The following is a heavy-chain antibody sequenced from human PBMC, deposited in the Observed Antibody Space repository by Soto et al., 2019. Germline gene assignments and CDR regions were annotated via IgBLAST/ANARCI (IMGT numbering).Heavy chain of an antibody. J-gene: IGHJ4*02. Sequence: QVQLVQSGDEVKKPGASVKVSCKASGYTFTKYGFTWVRQAPGQGLEWMGWISGYNGNTNYAQKFQDRVTMTTDTSTSTAYMELSSLRSDDTAVYYCARDLNIVLKGLRYYFDYWGQGTLVTVSS. V-gene: IGHV1-18*01. CDR2: ISGYNGNT. CDR1: GYTFTKYG. CDR3: ARDLNIVLKGLRYYFDY. D-gene: IGHD2-8*01.